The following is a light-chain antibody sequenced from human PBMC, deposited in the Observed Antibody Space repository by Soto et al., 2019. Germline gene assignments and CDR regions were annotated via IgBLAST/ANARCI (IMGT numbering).Light chain of an antibody. CDR3: QQRSNCPLT. V-gene: IGKV3-11*01. CDR2: DAS. J-gene: IGKJ4*01. CDR1: QSVSSY. Sequence: VVLTQSPATLSLSPGERATLSCRASQSVSSYLAWYQQKPGQAPRLLIYDASNRATGIPARFSSSGSGTDFTLTISSIEPEHFAVYYCQQRSNCPLTFGGGTKVDIK.